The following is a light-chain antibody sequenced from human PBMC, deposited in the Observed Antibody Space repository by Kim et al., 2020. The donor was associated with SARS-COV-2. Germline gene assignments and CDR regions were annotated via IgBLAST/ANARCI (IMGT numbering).Light chain of an antibody. J-gene: IGLJ2*01. CDR3: QVWDSNSDHVV. CDR2: SDR. V-gene: IGLV3-21*04. Sequence: APGQTAEITCEGNRIGTKGVHWYQQRPGQAPVVVIYSDRARPSGIPERFSGSNSGGTATLTLSGVEAGDEADYYCQVWDSNSDHVVFGGGTKLTVL. CDR1: RIGTKG.